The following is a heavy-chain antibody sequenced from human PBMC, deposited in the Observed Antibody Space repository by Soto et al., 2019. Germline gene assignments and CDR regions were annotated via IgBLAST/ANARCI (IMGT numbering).Heavy chain of an antibody. Sequence: PSETLSLTCTVSGGSISSSSYYWGWIRQPPGKGLEWIGSIYYSGSNYYNPSLKSRVTISVDTSKNQFSLKLSSVTAADTAVYYCARHGDGLGFLDWWDYWGQGTLVTVSS. CDR3: ARHGDGLGFLDWWDY. J-gene: IGHJ4*02. CDR1: GGSISSSSYY. D-gene: IGHD3-3*01. V-gene: IGHV4-39*01. CDR2: IYYSGSN.